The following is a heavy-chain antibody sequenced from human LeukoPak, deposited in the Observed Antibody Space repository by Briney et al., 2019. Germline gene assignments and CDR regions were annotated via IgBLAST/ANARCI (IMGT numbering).Heavy chain of an antibody. CDR3: AREAAAGTFYYYYYMDV. J-gene: IGHJ6*03. V-gene: IGHV3-74*01. CDR1: GFTFNRHW. D-gene: IGHD6-13*01. Sequence: PGGALRLSCAASGFTFNRHWMHWVRDAPGEGLLWVSRIDSDESSTSYADSVKGLFTISRDNAKSTLYLQMNSLRAEDTAVYYCAREAAAGTFYYYYYMDVWGKGTTVTVSS. CDR2: IDSDESST.